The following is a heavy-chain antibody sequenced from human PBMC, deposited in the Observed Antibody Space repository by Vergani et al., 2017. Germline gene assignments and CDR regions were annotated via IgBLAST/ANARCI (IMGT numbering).Heavy chain of an antibody. CDR2: IRYDGSNK. Sequence: QVQLVESGGGVVQPGGSLRLSCAASGFTFSSYGMHWVRQAPGKGLEWVAFIRYDGSNKYYADSVKGRFTISRDNSKNTLYLQMNSLRAEDTAVYYCAKEMRTGGFDYWGQGTLVTVSS. CDR1: GFTFSSYG. V-gene: IGHV3-30*02. J-gene: IGHJ4*02. D-gene: IGHD1-1*01. CDR3: AKEMRTGGFDY.